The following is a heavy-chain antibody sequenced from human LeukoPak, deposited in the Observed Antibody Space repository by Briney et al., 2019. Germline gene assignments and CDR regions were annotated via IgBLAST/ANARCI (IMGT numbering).Heavy chain of an antibody. CDR1: GYTFTSYG. CDR2: ISAYNGNT. D-gene: IGHD6-13*01. J-gene: IGHJ5*02. V-gene: IGHV1-18*01. Sequence: ASVKVSCKASGYTFTSYGISWVRQAPGQGLEWMGWISAYNGNTNYAQKLQGRVTMTTDTSTSTAYMELRSLRSDDTAVYYCARARPVPAAASLNWFDPWGQGTLVTVSS. CDR3: ARARPVPAAASLNWFDP.